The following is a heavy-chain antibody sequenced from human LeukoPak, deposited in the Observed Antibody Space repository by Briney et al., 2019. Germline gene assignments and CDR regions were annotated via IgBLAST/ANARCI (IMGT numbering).Heavy chain of an antibody. D-gene: IGHD3-22*01. CDR1: GFTFSNAW. CDR2: IKSKTDGGTT. Sequence: GGSLRLSCAASGFTFSNAWMSWVRQAPGKGLEWVGRIKSKTDGGTTDYAAPVKGRFTISRDDSKNTPYLQMNSLKTEDTAVYYCTTDSTAGHDSERYYYYYSMDVWGQGTTVTVSS. J-gene: IGHJ6*02. V-gene: IGHV3-15*01. CDR3: TTDSTAGHDSERYYYYYSMDV.